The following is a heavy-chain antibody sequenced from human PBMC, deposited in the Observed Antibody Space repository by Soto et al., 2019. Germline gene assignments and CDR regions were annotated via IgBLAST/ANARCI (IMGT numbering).Heavy chain of an antibody. D-gene: IGHD3-9*01. CDR1: GFTFSSYA. CDR2: ISGSGGST. Sequence: AGGSLRLSCAASGFTFSSYAMSWVRQAPGKGLEWVSAISGSGGSTCYADFVKGRFTISRDNYKNTLYLRMNSLRAEDTAVFYCAKDRAIRPGSDFDYWGQGTQVTVSS. V-gene: IGHV3-23*01. J-gene: IGHJ4*02. CDR3: AKDRAIRPGSDFDY.